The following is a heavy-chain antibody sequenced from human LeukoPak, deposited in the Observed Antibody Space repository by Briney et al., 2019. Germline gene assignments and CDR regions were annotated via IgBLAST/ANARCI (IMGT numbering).Heavy chain of an antibody. CDR1: GGSISSYY. CDR3: ASATGTDRRIDY. J-gene: IGHJ4*02. V-gene: IGHV4-59*01. Sequence: SETLSLTCTVSGGSISSYYWSWIRQPPGKGLEWIGYIYYSGSTNYNPSHKSRVTISVDTSKNQFSLKLSSVTAADTAVYYCASATGTDRRIDYWGQGTLVTVSS. CDR2: IYYSGST. D-gene: IGHD1-1*01.